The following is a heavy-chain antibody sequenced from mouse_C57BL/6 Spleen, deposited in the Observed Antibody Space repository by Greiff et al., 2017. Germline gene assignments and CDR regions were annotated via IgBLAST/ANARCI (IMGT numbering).Heavy chain of an antibody. V-gene: IGHV5-17*01. J-gene: IGHJ4*01. CDR2: ISSGSSTI. Sequence: EVKLVESGGGLVKPGGSLKLSCAASGFTFSDSGMHWVRQAPEKGLAWVAYISSGSSTIYYADTVKGRYTISRDNAKNTLFLQMTRLRSEDTAMYYCARRAAQATFYYAMDYWGQGTSVTVSS. CDR3: ARRAAQATFYYAMDY. CDR1: GFTFSDSG. D-gene: IGHD3-2*02.